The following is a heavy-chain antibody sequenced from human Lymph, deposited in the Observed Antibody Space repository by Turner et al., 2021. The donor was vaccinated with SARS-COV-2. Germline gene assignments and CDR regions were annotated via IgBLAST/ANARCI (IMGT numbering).Heavy chain of an antibody. CDR3: ARSRDLQSMIRGVDPFDY. D-gene: IGHD3-10*01. Sequence: QVQLAQSGAEVKKPGASVKVSCKASGYIFTGYYMHWVRQAPGQGLEWMGWINPNRGGTNYPQKFQGRVTMTRDTSISRAYMELSRLRSDDTAVYYCARSRDLQSMIRGVDPFDYWGQGTLVTVSS. J-gene: IGHJ4*02. V-gene: IGHV1-2*02. CDR1: GYIFTGYY. CDR2: INPNRGGT.